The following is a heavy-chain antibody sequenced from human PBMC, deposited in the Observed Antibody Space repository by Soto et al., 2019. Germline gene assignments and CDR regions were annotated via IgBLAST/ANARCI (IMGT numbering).Heavy chain of an antibody. CDR3: ASDYRIAAAARAFDI. D-gene: IGHD6-13*01. J-gene: IGHJ3*02. Sequence: QVQLVQSGAEVKKPGASVKVSCKASGYTFTSYDINWVRQATGQGLEWMGWMNPNSGNTGYAQKFQGRVTMTRNTSISTAYMELSSLRSEDTAVYYCASDYRIAAAARAFDIWGQGTMVTVSS. V-gene: IGHV1-8*01. CDR2: MNPNSGNT. CDR1: GYTFTSYD.